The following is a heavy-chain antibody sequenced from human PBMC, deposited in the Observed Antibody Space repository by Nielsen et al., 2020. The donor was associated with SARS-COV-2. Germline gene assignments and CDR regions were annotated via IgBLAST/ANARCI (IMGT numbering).Heavy chain of an antibody. V-gene: IGHV4-59*12. Sequence: GSLRLSCTVSGGSISSYYWSWIRQPPGKGLEWIGYIYYSGSTNYNPSLKSRVTISVDTSKNQFSLKLSSVTPEDTAVYYCARDLPQQLVRWGPYYYYGMDVWGQGTTVTVSS. CDR2: IYYSGST. J-gene: IGHJ6*02. CDR1: GGSISSYY. D-gene: IGHD6-13*01. CDR3: ARDLPQQLVRWGPYYYYGMDV.